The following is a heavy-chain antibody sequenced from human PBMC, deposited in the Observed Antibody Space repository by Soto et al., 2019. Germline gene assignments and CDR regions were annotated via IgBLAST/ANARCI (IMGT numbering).Heavy chain of an antibody. V-gene: IGHV4-30-4*01. CDR1: GGSINNYEYY. CDR3: ARDRSSSPDFFDS. CDR2: IYYTGST. J-gene: IGHJ4*02. D-gene: IGHD6-6*01. Sequence: LSLTCSVSGGSINNYEYYWTWIRQPPGEGLEWIGHIYYTGSTSYNPSLKSRVTISLDTSKNQFSLKVNSVSAADTAVYYCARDRSSSPDFFDSWGQGTLVTVSS.